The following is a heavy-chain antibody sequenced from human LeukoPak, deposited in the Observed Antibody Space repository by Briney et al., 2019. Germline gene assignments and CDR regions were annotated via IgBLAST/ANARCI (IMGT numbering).Heavy chain of an antibody. V-gene: IGHV3-66*01. Sequence: PGGSLRLSCAASGFTVSSNYMSWVPQAPGKGLEWVSIIYRVGSTFYADSVEGRFTISRDNSKNTLYLQMNSLRVEDTAIYYCARDGGNNSWYGMDVWGQGTTVTVSS. CDR1: GFTVSSNY. CDR2: IYRVGST. D-gene: IGHD4-23*01. J-gene: IGHJ6*02. CDR3: ARDGGNNSWYGMDV.